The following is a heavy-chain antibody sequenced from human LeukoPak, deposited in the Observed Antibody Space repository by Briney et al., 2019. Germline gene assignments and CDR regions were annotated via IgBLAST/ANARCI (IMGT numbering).Heavy chain of an antibody. CDR2: INPNSGGT. D-gene: IGHD1-26*01. Sequence: ASVKVSCKASGYTFTTYGISWVRQAPGQGLGWMGWINPNSGGTNYAQKFQGRVTMTRDTSISTAYMELSRLRSDDTAVYYCAREIVGATSPGYWGQGTLVTVSS. CDR3: AREIVGATSPGY. CDR1: GYTFTTYG. V-gene: IGHV1-2*02. J-gene: IGHJ4*02.